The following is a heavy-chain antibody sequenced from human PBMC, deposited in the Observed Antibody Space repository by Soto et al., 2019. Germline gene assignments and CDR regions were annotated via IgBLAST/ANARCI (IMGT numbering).Heavy chain of an antibody. Sequence: QVQLVESGGGVVQPGRSLRLSCAASGFTFSSYAMHWVRQAPGKGLEWVAVISYDGSNKYYADSVKGRFTISRDNSKNTLYLQMNSLRAEDTAVYYCARDIVVVTAAYYYYYYGMDVWGQGTTVTVSS. CDR1: GFTFSSYA. D-gene: IGHD2-21*02. J-gene: IGHJ6*02. V-gene: IGHV3-30-3*01. CDR3: ARDIVVVTAAYYYYYYGMDV. CDR2: ISYDGSNK.